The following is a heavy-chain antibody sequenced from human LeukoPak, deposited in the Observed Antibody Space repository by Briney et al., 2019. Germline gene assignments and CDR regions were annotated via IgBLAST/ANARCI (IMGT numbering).Heavy chain of an antibody. Sequence: SETLSLTCTVSGGSISSSSYYWGWLRHPRGKGLEWIGSMSYSGSTYYNPSLKSRVTIAVDTSKTQFSLKLSSVTAADTAVYYCARFYTTSQYGSGYMDVWGKGTTVTVSS. CDR3: ARFYTTSQYGSGYMDV. CDR1: GGSISSSSYY. V-gene: IGHV4-39*01. D-gene: IGHD3-10*01. CDR2: MSYSGST. J-gene: IGHJ6*03.